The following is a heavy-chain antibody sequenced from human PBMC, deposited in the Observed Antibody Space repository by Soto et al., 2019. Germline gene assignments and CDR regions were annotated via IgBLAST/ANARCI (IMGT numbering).Heavy chain of an antibody. D-gene: IGHD3-9*01. CDR3: AKDRHPDGIWTFDY. V-gene: IGHV3-23*01. CDR2: INGGGGTT. CDR1: GFSFSGYT. J-gene: IGHJ4*02. Sequence: GESLKISCAASGFSFSGYTMNWVRQAQGKGLEWISGINGGGGTTYYADSVKGRFTISRDGSKNILYLQMNSPRGEDTAIYYCAKDRHPDGIWTFDYWGRGTLVTVSS.